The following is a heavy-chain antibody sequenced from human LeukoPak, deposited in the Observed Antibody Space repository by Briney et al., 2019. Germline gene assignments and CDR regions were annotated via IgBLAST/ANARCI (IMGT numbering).Heavy chain of an antibody. V-gene: IGHV3-7*01. CDR1: GFTFSSYW. CDR2: IKQDGSEK. D-gene: IGHD5-18*01. J-gene: IGHJ4*02. CDR3: ASAVGYSYGSANY. Sequence: GGSLRLSCAASGFTFSSYWMSWVRQAPGKGLEWVANIKQDGSEKYYVDSVKGRFTISRDNAKNSLYLQMNSLRAEDTAVYYCASAVGYSYGSANYWGQGTLVTVSS.